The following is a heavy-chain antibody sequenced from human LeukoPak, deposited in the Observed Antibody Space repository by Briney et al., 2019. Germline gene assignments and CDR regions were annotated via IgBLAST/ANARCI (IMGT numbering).Heavy chain of an antibody. J-gene: IGHJ4*02. V-gene: IGHV3-7*05. D-gene: IGHD3-10*01. Sequence: TGGSLRLSCAASGFTLSIYWMSWVRQAPGKGLEWVANIKHDGSEKYYVDSVKGRFTISRDSAKNSLFLQMNSLRAEDTAVYYCTRDSQGSGMYSVVYWGQGTLVTVSS. CDR3: TRDSQGSGMYSVVY. CDR2: IKHDGSEK. CDR1: GFTLSIYW.